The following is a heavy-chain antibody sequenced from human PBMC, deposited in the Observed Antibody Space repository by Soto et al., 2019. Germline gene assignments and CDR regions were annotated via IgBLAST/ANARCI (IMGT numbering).Heavy chain of an antibody. CDR1: GYTFTSYD. V-gene: IGHV1-8*02. CDR3: ARVGAEADY. CDR2: MNPNNGNT. Sequence: ASVKVSCKASGYTFTSYDINWVRQATGQGLEWMGWMNPNNGNTGYAQKFQGRVTMTRNTSISTAYMEVSGLRSEDTAVYYCARVGAEADYWGQGTLVTVSS. J-gene: IGHJ4*02. D-gene: IGHD3-16*01.